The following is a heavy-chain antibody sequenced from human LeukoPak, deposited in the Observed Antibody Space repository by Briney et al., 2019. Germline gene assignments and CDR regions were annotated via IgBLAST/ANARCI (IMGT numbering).Heavy chain of an antibody. CDR2: IYTSGST. CDR3: ARATYYYDSSGYYYLNQDY. V-gene: IGHV4-61*02. J-gene: IGHJ4*02. CDR1: GGSISSGSYY. Sequence: PSETLSLTCTVSGGSISSGSYYWSWIRQPAGKGLEWIGRIYTSGSTNYNPSLKSRVTISVDTSKNQFSLKLSSVTAADTAVYCCARATYYYDSSGYYYLNQDYWGQGTLVTVSS. D-gene: IGHD3-22*01.